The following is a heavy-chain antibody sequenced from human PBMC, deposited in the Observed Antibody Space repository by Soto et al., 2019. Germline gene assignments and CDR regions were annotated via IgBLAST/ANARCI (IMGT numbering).Heavy chain of an antibody. CDR1: GGSISSYY. J-gene: IGHJ4*02. V-gene: IGHV4-59*01. D-gene: IGHD4-17*01. CDR3: ARVPPAYGDFPFDY. CDR2: IYYSGST. Sequence: PSETLSLTCTVSGGSISSYYWSWIRQPPGKGLEWIGYIYYSGSTNYNPSLKSRVTISVDTSKNQFSLKLSSVTAADTAVYYCARVPPAYGDFPFDYWGQGTLVTVSS.